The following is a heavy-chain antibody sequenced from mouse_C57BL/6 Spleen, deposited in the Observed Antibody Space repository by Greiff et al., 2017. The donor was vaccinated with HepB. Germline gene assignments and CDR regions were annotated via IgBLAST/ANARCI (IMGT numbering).Heavy chain of an antibody. CDR1: GFTFSDYY. CDR3: ARPYYYGFYWYFDV. J-gene: IGHJ1*03. V-gene: IGHV5-16*01. Sequence: EVMLVESEGGLVQPGSSMKLSCTASGFTFSDYYMAWVRQVPEKGLEWVANINYDGSSTYYLDSLKSRFIISRDNAKNILYLQMSSLKSEDTATYYCARPYYYGFYWYFDVWGTGTTVTVSS. D-gene: IGHD1-1*01. CDR2: INYDGSST.